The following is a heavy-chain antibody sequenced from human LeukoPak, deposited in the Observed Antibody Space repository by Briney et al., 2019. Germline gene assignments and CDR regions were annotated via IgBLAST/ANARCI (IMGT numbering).Heavy chain of an antibody. J-gene: IGHJ4*02. Sequence: GESLKISCTTSGYKFTSYWIGWVRQMPGKGLEWMGIIYPGDFDTRYSPSLRGQVTISADRSISTAYLQWRSLRASDTAMYYCARSPTSISNPYYFDYWGQGTLVTVSS. CDR1: GYKFTSYW. D-gene: IGHD6-6*01. V-gene: IGHV5-51*01. CDR2: IYPGDFDT. CDR3: ARSPTSISNPYYFDY.